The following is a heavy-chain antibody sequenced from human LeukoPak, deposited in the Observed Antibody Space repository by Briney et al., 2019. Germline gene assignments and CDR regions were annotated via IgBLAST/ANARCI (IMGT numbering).Heavy chain of an antibody. Sequence: GRSLRLSCAASGFTFSSYAMSWVRQAPGKGLELVSGISGSGGTTYYADSVKGRFTISRDNSKNTLYLQLNSLRAEDTAIYYCAKDLTYYYDSTGYYFDYWGQGTLVTVSS. CDR1: GFTFSSYA. CDR3: AKDLTYYYDSTGYYFDY. CDR2: ISGSGGTT. V-gene: IGHV3-23*01. D-gene: IGHD3-22*01. J-gene: IGHJ4*02.